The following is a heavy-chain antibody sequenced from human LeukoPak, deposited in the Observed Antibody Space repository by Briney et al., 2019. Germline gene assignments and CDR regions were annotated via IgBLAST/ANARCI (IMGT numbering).Heavy chain of an antibody. V-gene: IGHV4-59*08. J-gene: IGHJ4*02. CDR2: IYSSGST. D-gene: IGHD6-6*01. CDR3: ARHRYTSSSSYFDC. CDR1: GGSNSVYH. Sequence: SDTVSLTCTLSGGSNSVYHWIWIRQPPGKGLVCIGYIYSSGSTNHNPSLESRVTISVDQSKNQFFLRLSSVNAADTAVYYCARHRYTSSSSYFDCWGQGRLVT.